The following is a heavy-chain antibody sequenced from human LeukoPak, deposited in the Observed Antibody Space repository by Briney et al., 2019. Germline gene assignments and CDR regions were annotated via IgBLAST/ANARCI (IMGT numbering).Heavy chain of an antibody. Sequence: ASVKVSCKASGGTFSSYAISWVRQAPGQGLEWMGGIIPIFGTANYAQKFQGRVTMTEDTSTDTAYMELSSLRSEDTAVYYCATIYYYDSSGYYIFDYWGQGTLVTVSS. CDR2: IIPIFGTA. CDR3: ATIYYYDSSGYYIFDY. CDR1: GGTFSSYA. J-gene: IGHJ4*02. D-gene: IGHD3-22*01. V-gene: IGHV1-69*06.